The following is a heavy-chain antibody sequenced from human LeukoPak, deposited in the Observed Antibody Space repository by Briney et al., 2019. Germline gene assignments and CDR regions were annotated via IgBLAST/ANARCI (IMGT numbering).Heavy chain of an antibody. V-gene: IGHV1-69*13. D-gene: IGHD3-3*01. CDR1: RGTFSSYA. Sequence: SVKVSCKASRGTFSSYAISWVRQAPGQGLEWMGGIIPIFGTANYAQKFQGRVTITADESTSTAYMELSSLRSEDTAVYYCASKSYYDFWSGYEHYYYYGMDVWGQGTTVTVSS. CDR3: ASKSYYDFWSGYEHYYYYGMDV. J-gene: IGHJ6*02. CDR2: IIPIFGTA.